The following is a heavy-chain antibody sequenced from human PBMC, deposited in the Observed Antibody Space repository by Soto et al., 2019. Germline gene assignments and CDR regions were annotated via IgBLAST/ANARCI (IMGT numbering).Heavy chain of an antibody. CDR3: ETVVGRPGFDP. CDR2: FDPEDGET. CDR1: GYTLTELS. V-gene: IGHV1-24*01. Sequence: ASVKVSCKVSGYTLTELSMDWVRQAPGKGLERMGGFDPEDGETIYAQKFQGRVAMTEDASTDTAYMELSSLRSEDTAVYYCETVVGRPGFDPWGQGALVTVSS. D-gene: IGHD2-15*01. J-gene: IGHJ5*02.